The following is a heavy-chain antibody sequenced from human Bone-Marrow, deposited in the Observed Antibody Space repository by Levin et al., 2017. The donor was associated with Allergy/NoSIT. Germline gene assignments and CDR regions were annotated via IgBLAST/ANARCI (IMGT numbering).Heavy chain of an antibody. D-gene: IGHD6-13*01. Sequence: QTLSLTCTFSGFSLNTDGMRVSWIRQPPGKALEWLARIDWDDEKFYSTSLKTRLTISKDSSKNQVVLTLTNVDPVDTATYYCVRDEYSSPYFDYWGPGTLVTVSS. V-gene: IGHV2-70*04. CDR2: IDWDDEK. CDR1: GFSLNTDGMR. CDR3: VRDEYSSPYFDY. J-gene: IGHJ4*02.